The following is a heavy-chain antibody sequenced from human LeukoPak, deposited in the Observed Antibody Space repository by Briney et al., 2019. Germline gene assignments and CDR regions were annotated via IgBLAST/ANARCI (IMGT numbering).Heavy chain of an antibody. J-gene: IGHJ4*02. Sequence: ASVKVSCKASGYTFTGYYMRWVRQAPGQGLEWMGWVNPNSGGTNYAQKFQGRVTMTRDTSISTAYMELSRLRSDDTAVYYCASAPDCSGGKCYIRFDYWGQGTLVTVSS. CDR1: GYTFTGYY. CDR3: ASAPDCSGGKCYIRFDY. V-gene: IGHV1-2*02. CDR2: VNPNSGGT. D-gene: IGHD2-15*01.